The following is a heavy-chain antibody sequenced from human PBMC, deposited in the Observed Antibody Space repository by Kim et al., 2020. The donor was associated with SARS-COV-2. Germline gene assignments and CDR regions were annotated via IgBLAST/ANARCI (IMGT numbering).Heavy chain of an antibody. J-gene: IGHJ2*01. V-gene: IGHV3-7*01. CDR3: ALPELFWSNYHNYYFDL. CDR1: GFTFSNYW. CDR2: IKQDGSEK. Sequence: GGSLRLSCTVSGFTFSNYWMSWVRQAPGKGLEWVANIKQDGSEKYYVDSVKGRFSISRDNARISVYLQMNNLRDEDTAVYFCALPELFWSNYHNYYFDLWGRGTLVTVSS. D-gene: IGHD3-3*01.